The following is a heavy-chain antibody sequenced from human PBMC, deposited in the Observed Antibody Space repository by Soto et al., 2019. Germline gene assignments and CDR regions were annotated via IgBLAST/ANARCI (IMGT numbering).Heavy chain of an antibody. J-gene: IGHJ6*02. Sequence: QVQLVQSGAEVKKPGSSVKVSCKASGGTFSSYTISWVRQAPGQGLEWMGRIIPILGIANYAQKFQGRVTITAAKSTSTAYMELSSLRSEDTAVYSCARAASWYADYGMDVWGQGPTVTVSS. V-gene: IGHV1-69*02. CDR1: GGTFSSYT. D-gene: IGHD2-15*01. CDR2: IIPILGIA. CDR3: ARAASWYADYGMDV.